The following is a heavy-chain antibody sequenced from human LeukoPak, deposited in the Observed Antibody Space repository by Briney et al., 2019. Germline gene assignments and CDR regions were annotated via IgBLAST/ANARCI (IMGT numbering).Heavy chain of an antibody. CDR3: ARDFYGDYGPDYFDY. CDR1: GYTFTSYG. J-gene: IGHJ4*02. CDR2: INAYNGNT. V-gene: IGHV1-18*04. Sequence: ASVKVSCKASGYTFTSYGISWVRQAPGKGLAWMGWINAYNGNTNYAQKLQGRVPMTTDTSTSTAYMELRSLRSDDTAVYYCARDFYGDYGPDYFDYWGQGTLVTVSS. D-gene: IGHD4-17*01.